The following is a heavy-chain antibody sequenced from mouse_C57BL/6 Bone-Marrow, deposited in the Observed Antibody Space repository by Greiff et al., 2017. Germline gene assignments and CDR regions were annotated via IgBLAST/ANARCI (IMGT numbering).Heavy chain of an antibody. Sequence: QVQLKQSGAELVRPGTSVKMSCKASGYTFTNYWIGWAKQRPGHGLEWIGDIYPGGGYTNYNEKFKGKATLTADKSSSKAYMQFSSLTSEDSAIYYCARSNWDVDFDYCGQGTTLTVSS. CDR2: IYPGGGYT. CDR3: ARSNWDVDFDY. D-gene: IGHD4-1*02. V-gene: IGHV1-63*01. J-gene: IGHJ2*01. CDR1: GYTFTNYW.